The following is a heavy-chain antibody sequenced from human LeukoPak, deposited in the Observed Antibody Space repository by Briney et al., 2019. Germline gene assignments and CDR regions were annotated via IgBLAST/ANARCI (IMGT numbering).Heavy chain of an antibody. D-gene: IGHD1-1*01. V-gene: IGHV1-69*13. J-gene: IGHJ3*02. CDR1: GGTFSSYA. Sequence: SVKVSCKASGGTFSSYAISWVRQAPGQGLEWMGGIIPIFGTANYAQKFQGRVTITADESTSTAYMELSSLRSEDTAVYYCAKAGNWNDRAAFDIWGQGTMVTVSS. CDR3: AKAGNWNDRAAFDI. CDR2: IIPIFGTA.